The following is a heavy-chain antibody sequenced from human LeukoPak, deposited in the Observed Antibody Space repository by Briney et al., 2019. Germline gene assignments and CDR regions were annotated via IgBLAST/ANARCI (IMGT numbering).Heavy chain of an antibody. CDR2: INHSGST. CDR1: GGSFSAYY. CDR3: ARGGLPLTIPDQWFDP. V-gene: IGHV4-34*01. J-gene: IGHJ5*02. Sequence: PSETLSLTCAVYGGSFSAYYWSWIRQPPGKGLEWIGEINHSGSTNYNPSLKSRVTISVDTSKNQFSLKLRSVTAADTAEYFCARGGLPLTIPDQWFDPWGQGTLVTVSS. D-gene: IGHD2-2*02.